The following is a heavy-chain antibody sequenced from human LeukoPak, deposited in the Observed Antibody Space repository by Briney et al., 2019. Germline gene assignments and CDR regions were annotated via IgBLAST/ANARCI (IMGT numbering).Heavy chain of an antibody. D-gene: IGHD3-22*01. CDR2: INHSGST. V-gene: IGHV4-34*01. J-gene: IGHJ3*02. Sequence: KPSETLSLTCAVYGGSFSGYYWSWIRQPPGKGLEWIGEINHSGSTYYNPSLKSRVTISVDTSKNQFSLKLSSVTAADTAVYYCARKRTYYYDSSGTRDAFDIWGQGTMVTVSS. CDR3: ARKRTYYYDSSGTRDAFDI. CDR1: GGSFSGYY.